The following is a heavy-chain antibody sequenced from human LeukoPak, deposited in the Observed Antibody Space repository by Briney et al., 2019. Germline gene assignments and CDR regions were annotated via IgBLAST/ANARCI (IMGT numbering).Heavy chain of an antibody. CDR3: ARVPVGSYSFDY. CDR2: INTDGSTT. Sequence: PGGSLRLSRAASGFTVSSSYMNWFRQAPGKGLEWVSRINTDGSTTSYVDSVKGRFTISRDNTKNTLYLHMNSLRAEDTAVYYCARVPVGSYSFDYWGQGTLVTVSS. J-gene: IGHJ4*02. D-gene: IGHD1-26*01. CDR1: GFTVSSSY. V-gene: IGHV3-74*01.